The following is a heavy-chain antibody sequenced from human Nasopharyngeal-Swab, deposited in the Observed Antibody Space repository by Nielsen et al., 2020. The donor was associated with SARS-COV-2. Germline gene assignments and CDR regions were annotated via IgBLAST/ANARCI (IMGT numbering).Heavy chain of an antibody. CDR3: ARDRGDGYNLYYFDY. J-gene: IGHJ4*02. Sequence: GESLKISCAASGFTFSSYWMSWVRQAPGKGLEWVANIKQDGSEKYYVDSVKGRFTISRDNAKNSLYLQMNSLRAEDTAVYYCARDRGDGYNLYYFDYWGQGTLVTVSS. D-gene: IGHD5-24*01. V-gene: IGHV3-7*01. CDR1: GFTFSSYW. CDR2: IKQDGSEK.